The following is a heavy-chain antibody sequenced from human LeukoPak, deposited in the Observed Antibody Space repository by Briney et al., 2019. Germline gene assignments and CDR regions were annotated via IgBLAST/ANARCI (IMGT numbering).Heavy chain of an antibody. CDR2: TYYRSKWFN. J-gene: IGHJ4*02. CDR3: AREREHSFDY. D-gene: IGHD1-26*01. V-gene: IGHV6-1*01. CDR1: GDSVSSNSVA. Sequence: SQTLSLTCAISGDSVSSNSVAWNWIRQTPSRGLEWLGGTYYRSKWFNEYAVSVRSRTTINADTSKNQFSLQLNSVSPEDTAVYYCAREREHSFDYWGQGTLVTVSS.